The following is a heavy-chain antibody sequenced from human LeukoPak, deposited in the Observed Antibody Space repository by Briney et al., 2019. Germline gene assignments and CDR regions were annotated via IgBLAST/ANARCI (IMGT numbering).Heavy chain of an antibody. CDR1: GGSFSGYY. CDR3: ARGRVLRDY. V-gene: IGHV4-34*01. Sequence: SETLSLTCAVYGGSFSGYYWSWIRQPPGKGLEWIGEINHSGSTNYNPSLKSRVTISVDTSKNQFSLKPSSVTAADTAVYYCARGRVLRDYWGQGTLVTVSS. CDR2: INHSGST. D-gene: IGHD3-3*01. J-gene: IGHJ4*02.